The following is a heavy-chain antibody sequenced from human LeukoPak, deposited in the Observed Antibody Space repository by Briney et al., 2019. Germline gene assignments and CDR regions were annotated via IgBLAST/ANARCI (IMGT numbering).Heavy chain of an antibody. Sequence: SETLSLTCTVSGGSISSYYWSWIRQPPGKGLEWIGSIYYSGSTYYNPSLKSRVTISVDTSKNQFSLKLSSVTAADTAVYYCASGPITMVRGVIIEYYFDYWGQGTLVTVSS. CDR1: GGSISSYY. CDR3: ASGPITMVRGVIIEYYFDY. J-gene: IGHJ4*02. CDR2: IYYSGST. D-gene: IGHD3-10*01. V-gene: IGHV4-59*05.